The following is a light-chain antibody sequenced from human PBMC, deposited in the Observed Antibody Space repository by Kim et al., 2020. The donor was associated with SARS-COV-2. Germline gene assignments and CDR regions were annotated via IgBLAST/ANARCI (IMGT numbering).Light chain of an antibody. CDR2: KAS. CDR1: QSICSW. Sequence: AAIGDRFTFTCRASQSICSWLAWSQQKPGKAPKLLIYKASSLESGVPSRFSGSGSGTEFTLPISSLQPDDFATYYCQQYNSYPWTFGQGTKVDIK. J-gene: IGKJ1*01. CDR3: QQYNSYPWT. V-gene: IGKV1-5*03.